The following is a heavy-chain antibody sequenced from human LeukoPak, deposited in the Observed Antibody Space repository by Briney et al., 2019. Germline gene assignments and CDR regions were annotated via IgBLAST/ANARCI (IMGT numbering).Heavy chain of an antibody. CDR3: AKESRIAARTTYYYYMDV. CDR1: GFTFDDYA. J-gene: IGHJ6*03. D-gene: IGHD6-6*01. Sequence: PGRSLRLSCAASGFTFDDYAMHWVRQAPGKGLEWVSGISWNSGSIGYADSVKGRFTISRDNAKNSLYLQMNSLRAEDTALYYCAKESRIAARTTYYYYMDVWGKGTTVTVSS. V-gene: IGHV3-9*01. CDR2: ISWNSGSI.